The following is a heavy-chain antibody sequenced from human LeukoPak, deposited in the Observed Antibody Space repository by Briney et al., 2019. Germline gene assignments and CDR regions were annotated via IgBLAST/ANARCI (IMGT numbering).Heavy chain of an antibody. V-gene: IGHV1-8*03. CDR3: ARSSSSWLHNWFDP. CDR1: GYTFTSYD. J-gene: IGHJ5*02. Sequence: ASVKVSCKASGYTFTSYDINWVRQATGQGLEWMGWMNPNSGNTGYAQKFQGRVTITRNTSISTAYMELSSLRSEDTAVYYCARSSSSWLHNWFDPWGQGTLVTVSS. CDR2: MNPNSGNT. D-gene: IGHD6-13*01.